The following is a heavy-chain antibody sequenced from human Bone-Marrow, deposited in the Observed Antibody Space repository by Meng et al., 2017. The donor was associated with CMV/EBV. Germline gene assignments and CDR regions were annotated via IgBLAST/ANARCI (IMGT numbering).Heavy chain of an antibody. CDR2: INSDGGST. CDR1: GFTLSSNW. V-gene: IGHV3-74*01. CDR3: AGTYSSALDF. J-gene: IGHJ4*02. D-gene: IGHD3-22*01. Sequence: GESLKISCSASGFTLSSNWMHWVRQAPGKGLVWVSRINSDGGSTNYANSVKGRFTISRDNARNTLHLQMNSLRADDTAVYYCAGTYSSALDFWGRGTLVTVSS.